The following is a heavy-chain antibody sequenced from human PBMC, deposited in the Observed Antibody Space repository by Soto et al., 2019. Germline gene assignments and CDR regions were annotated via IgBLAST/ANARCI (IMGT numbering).Heavy chain of an antibody. CDR3: ARLYLTASITSLDY. J-gene: IGHJ4*02. Sequence: PGGSLRLSCAASGFTFSNYWLSWVRQAPGKGLEWVANIKKDGSEKDYGGSVVGRFTVSRDNAENSLYLQMNSLRAEDTAVYYCARLYLTASITSLDYWGQGTLVTVSS. CDR1: GFTFSNYW. CDR2: IKKDGSEK. D-gene: IGHD3-16*01. V-gene: IGHV3-7*01.